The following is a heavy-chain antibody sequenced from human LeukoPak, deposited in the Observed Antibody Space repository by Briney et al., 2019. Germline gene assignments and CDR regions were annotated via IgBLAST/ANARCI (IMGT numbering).Heavy chain of an antibody. CDR2: IYSGGST. V-gene: IGHV3-53*01. Sequence: GGSLRLSCAASGFTVSSNYMSWVRQAPGKGLEWVSVIYSGGSTYYADSVKGRFTISRDNSKNTLYLQMNSLRAEDTAVYYCARDSPETYYYYMDVWGKGTTVTVSS. J-gene: IGHJ6*03. D-gene: IGHD1-14*01. CDR1: GFTVSSNY. CDR3: ARDSPETYYYYMDV.